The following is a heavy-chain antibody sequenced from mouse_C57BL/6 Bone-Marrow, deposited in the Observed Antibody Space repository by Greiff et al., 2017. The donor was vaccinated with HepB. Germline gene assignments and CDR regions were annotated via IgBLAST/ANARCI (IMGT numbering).Heavy chain of an antibody. CDR3: ARNPLHPHEEYDAMDY. J-gene: IGHJ4*01. Sequence: VHLVESGPGLVAPSQSLSITCTVSGFSLTSYAISWVRQPPGKGLEWLGVIWTGGGTNYNSALKSRLSISKDNSKSQVFLKMNSLQTDDTARYYCARNPLHPHEEYDAMDYWGQGTSVTVSS. CDR2: IWTGGGT. D-gene: IGHD1-2*01. V-gene: IGHV2-9-1*01. CDR1: GFSLTSYA.